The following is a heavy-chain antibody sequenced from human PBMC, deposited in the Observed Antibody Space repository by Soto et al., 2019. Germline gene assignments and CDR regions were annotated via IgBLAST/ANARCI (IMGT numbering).Heavy chain of an antibody. Sequence: QAQLVQSGAEVKKPGASVNISCKASGYTFTNYCIIWVRQAPGYGLEWVGWISPYDGKTAYAQNLQGRVTMTRDKPTSTAYMELTSLRSDDTAVYYCARDIYGANCCDALDIWGQGTMVTVSS. CDR3: ARDIYGANCCDALDI. J-gene: IGHJ3*02. CDR2: ISPYDGKT. D-gene: IGHD7-27*01. V-gene: IGHV1-18*01. CDR1: GYTFTNYC.